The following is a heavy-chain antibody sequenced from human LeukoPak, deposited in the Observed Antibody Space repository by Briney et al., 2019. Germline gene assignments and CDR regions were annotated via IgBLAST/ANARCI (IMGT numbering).Heavy chain of an antibody. V-gene: IGHV5-51*01. D-gene: IGHD1-26*01. Sequence: GESLKISCKGSGYSFTSYWIGWVRQMPGKGLEWMGIIYPGDSDTRYSPSFQGQVTISADKSISTAYLQWSSLKASDTAMYYCARTGGRVGATGDFDYWGQGTLVTVSS. J-gene: IGHJ4*02. CDR3: ARTGGRVGATGDFDY. CDR1: GYSFTSYW. CDR2: IYPGDSDT.